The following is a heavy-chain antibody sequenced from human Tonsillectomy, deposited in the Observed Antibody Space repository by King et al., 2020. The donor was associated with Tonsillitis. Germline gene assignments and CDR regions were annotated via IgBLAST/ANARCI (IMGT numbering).Heavy chain of an antibody. J-gene: IGHJ4*02. Sequence: VQLVESGGGLVQPGGSLRLSCAASGFTVSSNYMSWVRQAPGKGLEWGSVIYSGGSTYYADSVKGRFTISRDNSKNTLYLQMNSLRAEDTAVYYCVRVNSNWGVDYWGQGTLVTVSS. CDR2: IYSGGST. V-gene: IGHV3-66*01. CDR1: GFTVSSNY. D-gene: IGHD7-27*01. CDR3: VRVNSNWGVDY.